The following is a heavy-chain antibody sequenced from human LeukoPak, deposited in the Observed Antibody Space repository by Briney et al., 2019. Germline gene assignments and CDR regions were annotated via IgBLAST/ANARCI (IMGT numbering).Heavy chain of an antibody. Sequence: SGPALVKPTQTLTLTCTFSGFSLSTSGMRVSWIRQPPGKALVWLARIDWDDDKFYSTSLKTRLTISKDTSKNQVVLTMTNMDPVDTATYYCARVRCGGDCYPDYWGQGTLVTVSS. V-gene: IGHV2-70*04. CDR2: IDWDDDK. CDR1: GFSLSTSGMR. J-gene: IGHJ4*02. D-gene: IGHD2-21*02. CDR3: ARVRCGGDCYPDY.